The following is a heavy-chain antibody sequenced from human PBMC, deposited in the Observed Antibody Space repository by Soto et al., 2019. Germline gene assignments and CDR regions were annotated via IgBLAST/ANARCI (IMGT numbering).Heavy chain of an antibody. Sequence: GGSLRLSCAASGFTFSSYAMSWVRQAPGKGLEWVSAISGSGGSTYYADSVKGRFTISRDNSKNTLYLQMNSLRAEDTAVYYCTNYYDSSGYENDAFDIWGQGTMVTVSS. CDR3: TNYYDSSGYENDAFDI. CDR2: ISGSGGST. V-gene: IGHV3-23*01. J-gene: IGHJ3*02. D-gene: IGHD3-22*01. CDR1: GFTFSSYA.